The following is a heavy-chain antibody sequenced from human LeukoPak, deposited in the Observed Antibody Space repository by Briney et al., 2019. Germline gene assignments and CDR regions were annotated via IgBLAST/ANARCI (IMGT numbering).Heavy chain of an antibody. Sequence: GESLRISCKGSGYRFPSSWISWVRQMPGKGLEWMGTIDPSDSYTNYSPSFQGHVTISADKSISTAYLQWSSLKASDTAMYYCARLSSGYESDFDYWGQGTLVTVSS. D-gene: IGHD5-12*01. CDR1: GYRFPSSW. V-gene: IGHV5-10-1*01. CDR3: ARLSSGYESDFDY. J-gene: IGHJ4*02. CDR2: IDPSDSYT.